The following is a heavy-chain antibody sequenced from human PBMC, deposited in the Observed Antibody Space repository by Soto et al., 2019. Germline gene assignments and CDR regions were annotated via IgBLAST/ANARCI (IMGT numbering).Heavy chain of an antibody. CDR1: GFTLRTYA. V-gene: IGHV3-30*04. J-gene: IGHJ4*02. Sequence: QVQLVESGGGVVQPGRSLRLSCTASGFTLRTYAMHWFRQAPGKGLEWVAVISYDGKFEYYGDSVKGLITISRDNSRNTLYLQMTSLTTEDTAVYYCAREITVFGVATPDYWGQGTLVTVSS. CDR2: ISYDGKFE. D-gene: IGHD3-3*01. CDR3: AREITVFGVATPDY.